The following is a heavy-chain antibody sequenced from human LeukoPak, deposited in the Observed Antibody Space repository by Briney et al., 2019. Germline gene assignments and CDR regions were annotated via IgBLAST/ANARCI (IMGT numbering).Heavy chain of an antibody. J-gene: IGHJ4*02. V-gene: IGHV3-11*01. CDR3: ARSSDFWGGYYRLGPFDY. D-gene: IGHD3-3*01. CDR2: ISSSGSTI. Sequence: GGTLRLSCAASGFTFSDYYVSWIRQAPGKGLEWVSYISSSGSTIYYADSVKGRFSSSRDNAKNSLYLQINSLRAEDTAVYYCARSSDFWGGYYRLGPFDYWGQGTLVTVSS. CDR1: GFTFSDYY.